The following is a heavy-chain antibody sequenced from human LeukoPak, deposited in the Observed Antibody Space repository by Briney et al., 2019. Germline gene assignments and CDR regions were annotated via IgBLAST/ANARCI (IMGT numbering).Heavy chain of an antibody. Sequence: PGGSLRLSCAASGFSFSDYYMSWIRQAPGKGLEWISYISSSGSTMYYADSMKGRFTISRDNAKNSLYLQMNSLRAEDTAVYYCARELVGTKKEYFDYWGQGTLVTVS. CDR3: ARELVGTKKEYFDY. D-gene: IGHD1-26*01. CDR1: GFSFSDYY. V-gene: IGHV3-11*04. J-gene: IGHJ4*02. CDR2: ISSSGSTM.